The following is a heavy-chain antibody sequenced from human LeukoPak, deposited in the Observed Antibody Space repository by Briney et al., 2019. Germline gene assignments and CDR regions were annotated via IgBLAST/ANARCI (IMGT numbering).Heavy chain of an antibody. D-gene: IGHD3-3*01. CDR1: GYTFTSYG. CDR2: ISAYNGNT. Sequence: GASVKVSCKASGYTFTSYGISWVRQAPGQGLEWMGWISAYNGNTNYAQKLQGRVTMTTDTSTSTAYMELRSLRSDDTAVYYCARGLTVSIGNDFPYYYYYMDVWGKGTTVTVS. J-gene: IGHJ6*03. CDR3: ARGLTVSIGNDFPYYYYYMDV. V-gene: IGHV1-18*01.